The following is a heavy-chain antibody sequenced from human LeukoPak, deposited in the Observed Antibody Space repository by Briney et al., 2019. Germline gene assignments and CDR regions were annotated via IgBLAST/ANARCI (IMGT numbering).Heavy chain of an antibody. D-gene: IGHD2-2*01. CDR1: GFTFTSYS. Sequence: GGSLRLSCAASGFTFTSYSMNWVSQAPGKGLEWVSCISSSGSTIYYADSVKGRFTISRDNANNSLYLQMNSLRAEDTAVYYCARYLVPAAQFDPWGQGTLVTVSS. CDR2: ISSSGSTI. CDR3: ARYLVPAAQFDP. V-gene: IGHV3-48*04. J-gene: IGHJ5*02.